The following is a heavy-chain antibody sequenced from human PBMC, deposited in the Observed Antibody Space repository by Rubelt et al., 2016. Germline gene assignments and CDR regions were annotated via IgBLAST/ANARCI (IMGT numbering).Heavy chain of an antibody. V-gene: IGHV3-48*04. J-gene: IGHJ4*02. CDR2: ISGSSGTI. CDR1: RGYN. CDR3: ATNSRNLDH. D-gene: IGHD5-24*01. Sequence: RGYNMNWVRQAPGKGLEWVSYISGSSGTIYYADSVKGRFTISRDNSKNSLSLQMNSLRAEDTAVYFCATNSRNLDHWGQGTLVTVSS.